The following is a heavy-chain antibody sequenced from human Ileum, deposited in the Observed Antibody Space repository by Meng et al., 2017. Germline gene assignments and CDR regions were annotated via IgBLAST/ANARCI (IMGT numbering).Heavy chain of an antibody. J-gene: IGHJ1*01. CDR3: ARVGYYDSSNYYAYFKY. CDR1: GFTLSTYW. D-gene: IGHD3-22*01. CDR2: IDSDGSDI. V-gene: IGHV3-74*01. Sequence: LSLTCAASGFTLSTYWMHWVRQAPGKGLEWVSRIDSDGSDITYADSVKGRFTISRDNAKNTLYLQMNSLRAEDTALYYCARVGYYDSSNYYAYFKYWGQGTLVTVSS.